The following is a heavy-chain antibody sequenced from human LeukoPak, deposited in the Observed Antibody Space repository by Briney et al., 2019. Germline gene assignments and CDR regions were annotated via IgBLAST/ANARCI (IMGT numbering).Heavy chain of an antibody. D-gene: IGHD5-24*01. Sequence: ASVKVSCKASGYTFTSYYMHWVRQAPGQGLEWMGRIIPILGIANYAQKFQGRVTITADKSTSTAYMELSSLRSEDTAVYYCATGARDGYNYDYWGQGTLVTVSS. CDR3: ATGARDGYNYDY. CDR2: IIPILGIA. V-gene: IGHV1-69*02. CDR1: GYTFTSYY. J-gene: IGHJ4*02.